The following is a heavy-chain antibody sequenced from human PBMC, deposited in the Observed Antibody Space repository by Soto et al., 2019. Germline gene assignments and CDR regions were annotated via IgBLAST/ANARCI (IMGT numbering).Heavy chain of an antibody. V-gene: IGHV3-30*18. CDR2: ISYDGTNK. CDR3: AKRSGSGSFYNTPFAS. J-gene: IGHJ4*02. Sequence: QVQLMESGGGVVQPGRSLRLSCAASGFIFSSYAMHWVRQSPGKGLEWVAVISYDGTNKYYADSVKGRFTISRDNSKNTLYLQMNTLRIEDTAVYHCAKRSGSGSFYNTPFASWGQGTLVRVSP. D-gene: IGHD3-10*01. CDR1: GFIFSSYA.